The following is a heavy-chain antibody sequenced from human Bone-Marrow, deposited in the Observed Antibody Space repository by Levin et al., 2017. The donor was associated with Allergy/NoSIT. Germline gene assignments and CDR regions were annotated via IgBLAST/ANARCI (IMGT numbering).Heavy chain of an antibody. CDR1: GFTFSDYY. D-gene: IGHD4-17*01. CDR2: ISPATSTV. J-gene: IGHJ4*02. Sequence: GESLKISCAASGFTFSDYYMSWVRQAPGKGLEWLSYISPATSTVVYADSMKGRFTISRDNAMNLQFLQISSLRDEDTAVYYCATYLRDYYYFGSWGQGTFVTVSS. V-gene: IGHV3-11*01. CDR3: ATYLRDYYYFGS.